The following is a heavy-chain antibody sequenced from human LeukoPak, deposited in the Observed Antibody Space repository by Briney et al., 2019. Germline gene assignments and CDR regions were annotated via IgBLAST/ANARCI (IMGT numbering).Heavy chain of an antibody. CDR1: GDPICSDHYH. V-gene: IGHV4-39*01. CDR3: ARLIPPRDSAFDY. J-gene: IGHJ4*02. CDR2: IYYSGST. Sequence: TTSETLSLTCTVSGDPICSDHYHGPRVSRPPGKGLEWIASIYYSGSTYYNPSLTSRVTISVDTSHTQFFMNLRSCTAHDTAVFYCARLIPPRDSAFDYWGQGMLVTFPS. D-gene: IGHD3-16*02.